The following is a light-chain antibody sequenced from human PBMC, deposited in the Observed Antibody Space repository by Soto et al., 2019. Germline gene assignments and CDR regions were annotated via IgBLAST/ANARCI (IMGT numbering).Light chain of an antibody. CDR2: RAS. J-gene: IGKJ5*01. V-gene: IGKV1-5*03. CDR3: QQHNSFSIT. CDR1: QSISNW. Sequence: DIQMTQSPSTLSASVGDRVTITCRASQSISNWLAWYHQKPGRAPRLLIYRASSLESGVPSRFSGSGSGTEFTLTINSLQADDFATYYCQQHNSFSITFGQGTRLEIK.